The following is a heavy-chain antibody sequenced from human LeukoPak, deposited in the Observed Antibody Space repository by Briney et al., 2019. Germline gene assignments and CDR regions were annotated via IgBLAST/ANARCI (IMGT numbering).Heavy chain of an antibody. V-gene: IGHV1-2*02. D-gene: IGHD5-12*01. J-gene: IGHJ3*02. CDR1: GYTFTGYY. Sequence: ASVKVSCKASGYTFTGYYMHWVRQAPGQGLEWMGWINPNSGGTNYAQKFQGRVTMTRDTSISTAYMELSRLRSDDTAVYYCATSLISGYAALDAFDIWGQGTMVTVSS. CDR2: INPNSGGT. CDR3: ATSLISGYAALDAFDI.